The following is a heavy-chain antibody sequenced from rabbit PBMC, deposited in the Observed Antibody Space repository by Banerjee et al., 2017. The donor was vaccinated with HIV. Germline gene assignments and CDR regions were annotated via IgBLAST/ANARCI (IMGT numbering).Heavy chain of an antibody. CDR3: ARDLAGAIGWNFTL. Sequence: QEQLEESGGDLVKPEGSLTLTCTASGFSFRNKYVMCWVRQAPGKGLEWIACINTSSGNTVYASWAKGRFTTSKTSSTTVTLQMASLTAADSATYFCARDLAGAIGWNFTLWGPGTLVTVS. D-gene: IGHD4-1*01. J-gene: IGHJ4*01. CDR1: GFSFRNKYV. V-gene: IGHV1S45*01. CDR2: INTSSGNT.